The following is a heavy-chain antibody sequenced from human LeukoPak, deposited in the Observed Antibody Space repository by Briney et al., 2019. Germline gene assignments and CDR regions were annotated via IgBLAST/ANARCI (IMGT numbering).Heavy chain of an antibody. CDR2: IYSGGST. CDR3: AKKAQYNGNYPLNY. Sequence: SGGSLRLSCAASGFTVSSNYMNWVRQAPGKGLEWVSVIYSGGSTYYTDSVKGRFTISRDNSKNTLYLQMNSLRAEDTALYFCAKKAQYNGNYPLNYWGQGTLVTVSS. V-gene: IGHV3-53*01. J-gene: IGHJ4*02. D-gene: IGHD1-26*01. CDR1: GFTVSSNY.